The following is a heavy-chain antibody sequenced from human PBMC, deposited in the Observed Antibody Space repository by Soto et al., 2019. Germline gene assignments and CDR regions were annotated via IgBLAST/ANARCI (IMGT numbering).Heavy chain of an antibody. V-gene: IGHV3-30*18. CDR3: AKSIDRAVVAADSWFDP. D-gene: IGHD6-13*01. CDR2: TSYDGSNK. CDR1: GFRFMSYG. J-gene: IGHJ5*02. Sequence: QVHLVESGGGVVQPGRSLRLSCAASGFRFMSYGMHWVRQAPGKGLEWVAMTSYDGSNKYYADSVRGRFTISRDNSKNTLYLQMNSLRPEDAAVYYCAKSIDRAVVAADSWFDPWGQGTLVTVSS.